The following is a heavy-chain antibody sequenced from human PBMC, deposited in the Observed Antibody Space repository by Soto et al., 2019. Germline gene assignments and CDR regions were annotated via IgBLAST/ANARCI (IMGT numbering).Heavy chain of an antibody. CDR1: GFTFSSYA. J-gene: IGHJ4*02. CDR2: ISSNGGST. D-gene: IGHD5-18*01. CDR3: VKDNVDTAMVSAH. V-gene: IGHV3-64D*06. Sequence: PGGSLRLSCSASGFTFSSYAMHWVRQAPGKGLEYVSAISSNGGSTYCADSVKGRFTISRDNSKNTLYLQMSSLRAEDTAVYYCVKDNVDTAMVSAHWGQGTLVTVSS.